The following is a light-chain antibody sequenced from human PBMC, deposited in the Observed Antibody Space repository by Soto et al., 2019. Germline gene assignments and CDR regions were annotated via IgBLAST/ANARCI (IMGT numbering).Light chain of an antibody. CDR2: DVS. V-gene: IGLV2-14*01. CDR3: SSYTSSSPVV. Sequence: QSVLTQPASVSGSPGQSITISCTGTSSDVGGYNYVSWYQQHPGQAPKLMIYDVSNRPSGVSNRFSGSKSGNTASLPISGLQAEDEADYYCSSYTSSSPVVFGGGTQLTVL. J-gene: IGLJ2*01. CDR1: SSDVGGYNY.